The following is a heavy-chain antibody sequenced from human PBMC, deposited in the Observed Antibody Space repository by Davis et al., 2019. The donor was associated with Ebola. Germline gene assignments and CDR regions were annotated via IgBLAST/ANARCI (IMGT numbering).Heavy chain of an antibody. J-gene: IGHJ4*02. CDR1: GFTFSGSA. Sequence: GESLKISCAASGFTFSGSAMHWVRQASGKGLEWVGRIRSKANSYATAYAESVKGRFTISRDDSKNTAYLQMNSLKTEDTAVYYCNGTVTDDYWGQGTLVTVSS. CDR2: IRSKANSYAT. D-gene: IGHD4-17*01. CDR3: NGTVTDDY. V-gene: IGHV3-73*01.